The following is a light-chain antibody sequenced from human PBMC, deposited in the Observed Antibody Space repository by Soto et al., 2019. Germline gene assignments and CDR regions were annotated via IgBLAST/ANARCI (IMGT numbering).Light chain of an antibody. CDR2: DAS. CDR1: QSVSSY. J-gene: IGKJ2*01. CDR3: QQRSNWPPYT. Sequence: EIVLTQSPATLSLSPGERATLSCRASQSVSSYLAWYQQKPGQAPRLLIYDASNRATGIPARFSGSGSGTDFTLTISSLEPEDFAVYYCQQRSNWPPYTFGQGTKLVIK. V-gene: IGKV3-11*01.